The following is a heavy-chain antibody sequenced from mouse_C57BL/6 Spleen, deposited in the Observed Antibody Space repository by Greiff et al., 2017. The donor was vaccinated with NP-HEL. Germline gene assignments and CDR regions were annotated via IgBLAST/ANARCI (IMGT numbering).Heavy chain of an antibody. Sequence: EVKLQESGPGLAKPSQTLSLTCSVTGYSITSDYWNWIRKFPGNKLEYMGYISYSGSTYYNPSLKSRISITRDTSKNQYYLQLNSVTTEDTATYYCARSPSITTVVAPYWYFDVWGTGTTVTVSS. CDR1: GYSITSDY. J-gene: IGHJ1*03. CDR2: ISYSGST. D-gene: IGHD1-1*01. V-gene: IGHV3-8*01. CDR3: ARSPSITTVVAPYWYFDV.